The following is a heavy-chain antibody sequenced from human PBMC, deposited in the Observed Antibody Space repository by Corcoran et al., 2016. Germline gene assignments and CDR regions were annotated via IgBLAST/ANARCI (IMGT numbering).Heavy chain of an antibody. CDR2: ISYDGSNK. V-gene: IGHV3-30*18. J-gene: IGHJ3*02. CDR1: GFTFSSYG. CDR3: AKLGYYYDSSGYPPGPAFDI. Sequence: QVQLVESGGGVVQPGRSLRLSCAASGFTFSSYGMHWVRQAPGKGLEWVAVISYDGSNKYYADSVKGRFTISRDNSKNTLYLQMNSLRAEDTAVYYCAKLGYYYDSSGYPPGPAFDIWGQGTMVTVSS. D-gene: IGHD3-22*01.